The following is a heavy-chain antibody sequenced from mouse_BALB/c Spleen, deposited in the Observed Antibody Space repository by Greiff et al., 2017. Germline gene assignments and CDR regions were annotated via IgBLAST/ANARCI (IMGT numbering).Heavy chain of an antibody. D-gene: IGHD2-1*01. CDR1: GYSITSGYY. J-gene: IGHJ2*01. Sequence: EVQLQQSGPGLVKPSQSLSLTCSVTGYSITSGYYWNWIRQFPGNKLEWMGYISYDGSNNYNPSLKNRISITRDTSKNQFFLKLNSVTTEDTATYYCARDRDYYGNYRNFDYWGQGTTLTVSS. V-gene: IGHV3-6*02. CDR2: ISYDGSN. CDR3: ARDRDYYGNYRNFDY.